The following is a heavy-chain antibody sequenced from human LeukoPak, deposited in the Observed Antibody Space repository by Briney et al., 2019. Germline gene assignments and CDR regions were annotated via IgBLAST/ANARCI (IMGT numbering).Heavy chain of an antibody. Sequence: ASVKVSCKASGYTFTSYDINWVRQATGQGLEWMGWMNPNSGNTGYAQKFQGRVTITRNTSISTAYMELSSLRSEDTAVYYCARGILRFLEWLEAFDIWGQGTMVTVSP. V-gene: IGHV1-8*03. CDR2: MNPNSGNT. D-gene: IGHD3-3*01. J-gene: IGHJ3*02. CDR3: ARGILRFLEWLEAFDI. CDR1: GYTFTSYD.